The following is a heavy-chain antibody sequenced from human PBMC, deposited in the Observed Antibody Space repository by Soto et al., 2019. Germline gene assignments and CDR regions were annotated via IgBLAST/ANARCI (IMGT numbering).Heavy chain of an antibody. Sequence: PGGSLRLSFAASGFTFSSYAMSWVRQAPGRGLEWVSAISGSGGSTYYADSVKGRFTISRDNSKNTLYLQMNSLRAEDTAVYYCAKPSFGSGYHWFDPWGQGTLVTVSS. CDR2: ISGSGGST. D-gene: IGHD3-3*01. CDR1: GFTFSSYA. J-gene: IGHJ5*02. CDR3: AKPSFGSGYHWFDP. V-gene: IGHV3-23*01.